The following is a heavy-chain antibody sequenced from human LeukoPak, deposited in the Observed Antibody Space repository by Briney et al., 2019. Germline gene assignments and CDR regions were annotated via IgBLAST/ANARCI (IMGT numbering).Heavy chain of an antibody. V-gene: IGHV1-2*02. D-gene: IGHD3-10*01. Sequence: ASVKVSCKASGYTFTDYYIHWVRQAPGQGLEWMGWINPTSGGTNYAQKFQGRVTMTRDTSITTAYMELGRLTSDDTAVYYCARSYDSGSYYPSPDYWGQGTLVTVSS. CDR3: ARSYDSGSYYPSPDY. CDR2: INPTSGGT. J-gene: IGHJ4*02. CDR1: GYTFTDYY.